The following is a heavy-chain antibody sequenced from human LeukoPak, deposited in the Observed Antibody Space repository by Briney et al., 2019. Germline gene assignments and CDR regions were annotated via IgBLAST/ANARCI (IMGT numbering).Heavy chain of an antibody. J-gene: IGHJ4*02. Sequence: SETLSLTCTVSGGSISSSSYYWGWIRQPPGKGLEWIGSIYYSGSTYYNPSLKSRVTISVDTSKNQFSLKLSSVTAADTAVYYCARDYGAAAGINWGQGTLVTVSS. CDR1: GGSISSSSYY. CDR3: ARDYGAAAGIN. CDR2: IYYSGST. V-gene: IGHV4-39*07. D-gene: IGHD6-13*01.